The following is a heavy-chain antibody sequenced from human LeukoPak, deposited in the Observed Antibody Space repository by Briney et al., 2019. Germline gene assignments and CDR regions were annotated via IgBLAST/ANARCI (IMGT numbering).Heavy chain of an antibody. Sequence: GGSLRLSCTASGFTFCDYAMSWFRQAPGKGLEWVGFIRSKGYGSTTEYAASVKGRFTISRNDCKSIAYLQMNSLKSEDTAVYYCVRYSGDADYWGQGTLVTVSS. CDR2: IRSKGYGSTT. J-gene: IGHJ4*02. V-gene: IGHV3-49*03. D-gene: IGHD5-12*01. CDR3: VRYSGDADY. CDR1: GFTFCDYA.